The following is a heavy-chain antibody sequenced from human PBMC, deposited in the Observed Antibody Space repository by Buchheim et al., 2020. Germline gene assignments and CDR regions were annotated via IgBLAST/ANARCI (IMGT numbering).Heavy chain of an antibody. J-gene: IGHJ4*02. CDR2: ISYDGSNK. CDR3: ARGGVCTDGLCYLLDF. Sequence: QVQLVESGGGVVQPGRSLRLSCAASGFTFSSYGMHWVRQAPGKGLEWVAVISYDGSNKYYADSVKGRFTISRDNSKNTLYLQMNSLRAEDTAVYYCARGGVCTDGLCYLLDFWGQGTL. CDR1: GFTFSSYG. D-gene: IGHD2-8*01. V-gene: IGHV3-30*03.